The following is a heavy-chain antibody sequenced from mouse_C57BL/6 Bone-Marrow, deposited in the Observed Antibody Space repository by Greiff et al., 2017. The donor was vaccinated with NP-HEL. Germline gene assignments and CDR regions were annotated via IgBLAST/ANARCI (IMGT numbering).Heavy chain of an antibody. V-gene: IGHV3-6*01. D-gene: IGHD4-1*01. Sequence: EVKLMESGPGLVKPSQSLSLTCSVTGYSITSGYYWNWIRQFPGNKLEWIGYISYDGSNNYNPSLKNRISITRDTSKNQFFLKLNAVTTEDTATYYCARGLTDYYAMDYWGQGTSVTVSS. J-gene: IGHJ4*01. CDR3: ARGLTDYYAMDY. CDR1: GYSITSGYY. CDR2: ISYDGSN.